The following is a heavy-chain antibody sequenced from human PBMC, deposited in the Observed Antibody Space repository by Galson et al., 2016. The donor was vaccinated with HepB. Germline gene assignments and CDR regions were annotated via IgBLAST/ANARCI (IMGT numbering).Heavy chain of an antibody. CDR2: IYHTGTS. CDR3: SRAARVDGARMVFDP. CDR1: GASISDSNW. V-gene: IGHV4-4*02. D-gene: IGHD5-24*01. J-gene: IGHJ5*02. Sequence: SETLSPTCAVYGASISDSNWWTWVRQVPGKGLEWIGEIYHTGTSNHHPFLSTPSTLSVDKSRNQFSLNVTSVTAADPAVYYCSRAARVDGARMVFDPWGRGILLTVPS.